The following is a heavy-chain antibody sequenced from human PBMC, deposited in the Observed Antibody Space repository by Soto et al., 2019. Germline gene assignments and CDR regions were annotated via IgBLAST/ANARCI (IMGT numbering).Heavy chain of an antibody. J-gene: IGHJ6*02. CDR3: AKEKTYSSGWDGMDV. D-gene: IGHD6-19*01. Sequence: EVQLLESGGGLVQPGGSLRLSCAASGFTFSSYAMSWVRQAPGKGLEWVSAISGSGGSTYYADSVKGRFTISRDNSKNTLYVQMNSLRAEDTDVYYCAKEKTYSSGWDGMDVWGQGTTVTVSS. CDR2: ISGSGGST. CDR1: GFTFSSYA. V-gene: IGHV3-23*01.